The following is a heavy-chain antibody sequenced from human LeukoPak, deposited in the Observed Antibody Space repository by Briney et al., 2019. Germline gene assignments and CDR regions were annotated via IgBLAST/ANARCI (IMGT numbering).Heavy chain of an antibody. V-gene: IGHV5-51*01. D-gene: IGHD3-3*01. CDR1: GYDFATYW. J-gene: IGHJ4*02. Sequence: GESLKISCQGSGYDFATYWIAWVRQTPGKGLEWMGIIYPADSDTRYSPSFQGQVTISADRSFSAAYLQWSSLKASDTAMYYCARQNDFRLDYWGQGTLVTVSS. CDR2: IYPADSDT. CDR3: ARQNDFRLDY.